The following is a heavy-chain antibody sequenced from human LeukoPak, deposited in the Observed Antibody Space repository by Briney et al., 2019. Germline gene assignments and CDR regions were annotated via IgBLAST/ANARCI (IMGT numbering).Heavy chain of an antibody. Sequence: RGESLKISCKGSGYGFTFYWIAWVRQMPGKGLEWMGIIYHADSDTRYSPSFQGQVTISADKSVNTAYLQWSSLKASDTAMYYCARLSGRVVCSAGNIDSWGQGTLVTVSS. CDR2: IYHADSDT. D-gene: IGHD2-15*01. CDR1: GYGFTFYW. V-gene: IGHV5-51*01. J-gene: IGHJ4*02. CDR3: ARLSGRVVCSAGNIDS.